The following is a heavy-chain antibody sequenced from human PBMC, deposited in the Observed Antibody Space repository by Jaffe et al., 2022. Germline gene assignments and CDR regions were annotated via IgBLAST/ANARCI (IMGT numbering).Heavy chain of an antibody. CDR2: ISSSSSYI. Sequence: EVQLVESGGGLVKPGGSLRLSCAASGFTFSSYSMNWVRQAPGKGLEWVSSISSSSSYIYYADSVKGRFTISRDNAKNSLYLQMNSLRAEDTAVYYCARWGSHGYSSSWYDYWGQGTLVTVSS. CDR1: GFTFSSYS. J-gene: IGHJ4*02. V-gene: IGHV3-21*01. D-gene: IGHD6-13*01. CDR3: ARWGSHGYSSSWYDY.